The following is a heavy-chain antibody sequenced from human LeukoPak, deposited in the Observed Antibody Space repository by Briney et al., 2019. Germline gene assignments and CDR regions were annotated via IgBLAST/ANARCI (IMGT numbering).Heavy chain of an antibody. V-gene: IGHV6-1*01. CDR3: AREEGSYNWNGIRWFDP. D-gene: IGHD1-1*01. Sequence: SQTLSLTCAISGDSVSSNSAAWNWIRQSPSRGLEWLGRTYYRSKWYNDYAVSVKSRITFNPDTSKNQFSLQLNSVTPEDTAVYYCAREEGSYNWNGIRWFDPWGQGTLVTVSS. J-gene: IGHJ5*02. CDR2: TYYRSKWYN. CDR1: GDSVSSNSAA.